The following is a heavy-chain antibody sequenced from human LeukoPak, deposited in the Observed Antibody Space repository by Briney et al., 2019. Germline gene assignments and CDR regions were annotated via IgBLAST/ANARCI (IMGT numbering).Heavy chain of an antibody. V-gene: IGHV3-23*01. Sequence: GGSLRLSCAASGFTFSSYAMSWVRQAPGKGLEWVSAISGSGGSTYYADSVKGRFTISRDNSKNTLYLQMNSLRAEDTAVYYCAKVVGYYYDSSGYYYFDYWGQGTLVTVSS. CDR3: AKVVGYYYDSSGYYYFDY. CDR2: ISGSGGST. CDR1: GFTFSSYA. J-gene: IGHJ4*02. D-gene: IGHD3-22*01.